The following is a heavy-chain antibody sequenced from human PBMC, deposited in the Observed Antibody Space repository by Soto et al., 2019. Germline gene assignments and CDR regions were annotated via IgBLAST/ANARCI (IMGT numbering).Heavy chain of an antibody. CDR1: GFTFNIYA. D-gene: IGHD2-21*02. CDR2: ISFDGTKK. J-gene: IGHJ4*02. Sequence: PGGSLRLSCAASGFTFNIYALHWVRQAPGKGLEWVAAISFDGTKKYYSDSVKGRFTISRDNSKNTLYLQMNSLRAEDTAVYYCAKGSDSLLLDYWGQGTLVTVSS. V-gene: IGHV3-30-3*01. CDR3: AKGSDSLLLDY.